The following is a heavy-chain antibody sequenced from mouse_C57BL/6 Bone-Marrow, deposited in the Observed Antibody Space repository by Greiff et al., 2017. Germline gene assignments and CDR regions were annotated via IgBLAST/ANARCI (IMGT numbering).Heavy chain of an antibody. J-gene: IGHJ4*01. V-gene: IGHV1-76*01. Sequence: QVQLKESGAELVRPGASVKLSCKASGYTFTDYYINWVKQRPGQGLEWIARIYPGSGNTYYNEKFKGKATLTAEKSSSTAYMQLSSLTSEDSAVYFCARKDYRRVYYAMDYWGQGTSVTVSS. CDR1: GYTFTDYY. CDR3: ARKDYRRVYYAMDY. CDR2: IYPGSGNT. D-gene: IGHD2-12*01.